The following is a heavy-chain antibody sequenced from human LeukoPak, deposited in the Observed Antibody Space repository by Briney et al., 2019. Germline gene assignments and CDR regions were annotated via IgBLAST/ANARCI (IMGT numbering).Heavy chain of an antibody. CDR3: AKFNRQYCSSISCYGGFDY. J-gene: IGHJ4*02. CDR1: GFTFSSYG. V-gene: IGHV3-30*02. D-gene: IGHD2-2*01. CDR2: IRYDGSNK. Sequence: QAGGSLRLSCAASGFTFSSYGMHWVRQAPGKGLEWVAFIRYDGSNKYYADSVKGRFTISRDNSKNTQYLQMNSLRVEDTAVYYCAKFNRQYCSSISCYGGFDYWGQGTLVTVSS.